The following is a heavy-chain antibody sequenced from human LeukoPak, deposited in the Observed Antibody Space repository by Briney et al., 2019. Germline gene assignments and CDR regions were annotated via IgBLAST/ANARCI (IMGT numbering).Heavy chain of an antibody. CDR1: GGSISSGGYY. V-gene: IGHV4-31*03. CDR3: ARYCSSTNCYKGGFDP. J-gene: IGHJ5*02. D-gene: IGHD2-2*02. Sequence: SETLSLTCTVSGGSISSGGYYWSWIRQHPGKGLEWIGYIYYSGTTYSNPSLKSRVTISVDTSKNQFSLDLSSVTAADTAVYYCARYCSSTNCYKGGFDPWGQGTLVTVSS. CDR2: IYYSGTT.